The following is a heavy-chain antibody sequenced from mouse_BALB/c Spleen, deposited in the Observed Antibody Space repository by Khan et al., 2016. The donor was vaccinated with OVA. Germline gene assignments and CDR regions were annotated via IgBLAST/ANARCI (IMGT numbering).Heavy chain of an antibody. D-gene: IGHD1-1*01. Sequence: EVELVESGGDLVKPGGSLKLSCAASGFTFSTYGMSWVRQTPDKRLEWVATVSTGGGYTYYPDSVKGRFTISRDNANHTLYLQMSGLKSEDTAMFYCTRLADYYDSEGFAYWGQGTLVTVSA. J-gene: IGHJ3*01. CDR1: GFTFSTYG. V-gene: IGHV5-6*01. CDR2: VSTGGGYT. CDR3: TRLADYYDSEGFAY.